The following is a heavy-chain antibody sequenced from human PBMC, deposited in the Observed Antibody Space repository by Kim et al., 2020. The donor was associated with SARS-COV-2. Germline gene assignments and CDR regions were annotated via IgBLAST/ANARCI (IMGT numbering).Heavy chain of an antibody. V-gene: IGHV4-4*02. J-gene: IGHJ4*02. D-gene: IGHD3-16*02. CDR2: IYHSGST. Sequence: SETLSLTCAVSGGSISSSNWWSWVRQPPGKGLEWIGEIYHSGSTNYNPSLKSRVTISVDKSKNQFSLKLSPVTAADTAVYYCARDYYDYVWGSYRQYYFDYWGQGTLVTVSS. CDR1: GGSISSSNW. CDR3: ARDYYDYVWGSYRQYYFDY.